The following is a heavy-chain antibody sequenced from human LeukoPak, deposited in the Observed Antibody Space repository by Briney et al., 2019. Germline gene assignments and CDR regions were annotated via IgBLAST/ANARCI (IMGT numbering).Heavy chain of an antibody. V-gene: IGHV3-49*03. J-gene: IGHJ4*02. CDR2: SASETYGGTA. CDR1: GLTFVDLF. CDR3: TRDQTPYY. Sequence: GGALTLSCIPSGLTFVDLFMSWFGQAPGRGREGVGFSASETYGGTAEYAASVKGRFTISRDDSKSISYLQMNSLKTEDTAVYYCTRDQTPYYWGQGTLVTVSS.